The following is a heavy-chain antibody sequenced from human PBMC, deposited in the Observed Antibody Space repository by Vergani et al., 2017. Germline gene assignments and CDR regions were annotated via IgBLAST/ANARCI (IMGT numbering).Heavy chain of an antibody. J-gene: IGHJ4*02. V-gene: IGHV5-51*01. CDR3: ARHTTYTDS. CDR1: EYSFGNYW. D-gene: IGHD1-1*01. Sequence: EVELVQSVPEMRKPGESLKISCKGSEYSFGNYWIGWVRQMPGKGLEWMGIIYPADSDTRYSPSFQGQVTISADKSISTAFLQWDSLKASDTALYYCARHTTYTDSWGQGTLVTVSS. CDR2: IYPADSDT.